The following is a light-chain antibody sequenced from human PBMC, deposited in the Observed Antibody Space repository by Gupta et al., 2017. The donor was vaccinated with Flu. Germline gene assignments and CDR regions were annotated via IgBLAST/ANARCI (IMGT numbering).Light chain of an antibody. CDR3: QQYHNWPSS. CDR1: QIVSIN. V-gene: IGKV3-15*01. CDR2: GAS. J-gene: IGKJ2*03. Sequence: EIVMTQSPATLSVSPGERATLSCRASQIVSINLAWYQQKPGQAPRLLFHGASTRATGIPARFSGSGSGTEFTLTISSLQSEDFAVYYCQQYHNWPSSFGQGTKLEIK.